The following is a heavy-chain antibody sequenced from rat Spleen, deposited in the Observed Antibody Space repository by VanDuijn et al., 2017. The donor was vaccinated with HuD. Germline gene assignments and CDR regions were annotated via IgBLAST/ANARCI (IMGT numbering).Heavy chain of an antibody. Sequence: QVQLEESGPGLVQTSQTLSLTCTVSGLSLTTNSVSWIRQPPGKGLEWMGVIWSNGGTDYNSAIKSRLSISRDTSKNQVLLKMSGLQTDDTAIYFCTRSYGGYTSNWFAYWGQGTLVTVSS. V-gene: IGHV2-47*01. CDR1: GLSLTTNS. CDR2: IWSNGGT. CDR3: TRSYGGYTSNWFAY. J-gene: IGHJ3*01. D-gene: IGHD1-11*01.